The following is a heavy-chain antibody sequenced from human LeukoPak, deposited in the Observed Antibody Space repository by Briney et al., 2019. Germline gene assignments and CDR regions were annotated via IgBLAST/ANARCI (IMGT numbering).Heavy chain of an antibody. D-gene: IGHD1-26*01. CDR3: AKYPRWELLHYFDY. V-gene: IGHV3-23*01. CDR1: GFTFSSYA. CDR2: ISGSGGST. Sequence: GGSLRLSCAASGFTFSSYAMSWVRQAPGKGLVWVSAISGSGGSTYYADSVKGRFTISRDNSKNTLYLQMNSLRAEDTAVYYCAKYPRWELLHYFDYWGQGTLVTVSS. J-gene: IGHJ4*02.